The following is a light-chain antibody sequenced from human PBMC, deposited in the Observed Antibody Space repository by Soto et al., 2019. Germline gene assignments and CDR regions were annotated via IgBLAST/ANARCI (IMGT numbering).Light chain of an antibody. CDR2: GAS. CDR3: QQYGSSPET. J-gene: IGKJ1*01. V-gene: IGKV3-20*01. Sequence: EIVLTQSPGTLSLSPGERATLSRRASQSVSSSYLAWYQQKPGQAPRLLIYGASSRATGIPDRFSGSGSGTDFTLTTSRLEPEDFAVYYCQQYGSSPETFGQGTKVEIK. CDR1: QSVSSSY.